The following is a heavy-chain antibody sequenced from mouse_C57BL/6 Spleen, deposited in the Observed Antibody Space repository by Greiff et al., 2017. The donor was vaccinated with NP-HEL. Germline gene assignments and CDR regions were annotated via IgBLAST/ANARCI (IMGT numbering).Heavy chain of an antibody. V-gene: IGHV1-69*01. CDR2: IDPSDSYT. J-gene: IGHJ4*01. CDR1: GYTFTSYW. CDR3: ARWYYYAMDY. Sequence: VQLQQPGAELVMPGASVKLSCKASGYTFTSYWMHWVKQRPGQGLEWIGEIDPSDSYTNYNQKFKGKSTLTVDKSSSTAYMQLSSLTSEDSAVYYCARWYYYAMDYWGQGTSVTVSS.